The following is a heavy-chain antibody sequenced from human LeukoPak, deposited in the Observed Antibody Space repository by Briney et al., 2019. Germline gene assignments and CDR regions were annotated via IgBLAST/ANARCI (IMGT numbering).Heavy chain of an antibody. CDR2: IYPGDSDT. CDR3: ARITMVRGVIRKPFDY. Sequence: GESLKISFKGSGYVFTSYWIGWVRQMPGKGLEWMGIIYPGDSDTRYSPSFQGQVTISADKSTSTAYLQWSSLKASDTAMYYCARITMVRGVIRKPFDYWGQGTLVTVSS. D-gene: IGHD3-10*01. CDR1: GYVFTSYW. J-gene: IGHJ4*02. V-gene: IGHV5-51*01.